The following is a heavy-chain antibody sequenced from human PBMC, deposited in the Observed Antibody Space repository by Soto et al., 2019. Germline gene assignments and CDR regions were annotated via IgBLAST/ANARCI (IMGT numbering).Heavy chain of an antibody. CDR2: ISYSGSP. V-gene: IGHV4-59*01. CDR1: GGSISGYY. Sequence: QVQLQESGPGLVKPSETLSLTCTVSGGSISGYYWSWIRQPPGEGLEWIGYISYSGSPNYNPSLRIRVTISVDTSQNQFSLTLTSVTAADTAVYYCARGGRSSSKTVFDYWGQGTLVTVSS. D-gene: IGHD6-6*01. CDR3: ARGGRSSSKTVFDY. J-gene: IGHJ4*02.